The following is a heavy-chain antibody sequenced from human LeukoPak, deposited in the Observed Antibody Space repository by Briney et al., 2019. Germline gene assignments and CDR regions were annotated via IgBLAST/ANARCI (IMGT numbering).Heavy chain of an antibody. CDR3: ARHLRQLAPQDYYYYMDV. V-gene: IGHV5-51*01. D-gene: IGHD6-6*01. Sequence: GESLKISCKGSGYSFTSYWIGWVRQMPGKGLEWMGIIYPGDSDTRYSPSFQGQVTISADKSISTAYLQWSSLKASDTAMYYCARHLRQLAPQDYYYYMDVWGKGTTVTISS. CDR1: GYSFTSYW. J-gene: IGHJ6*03. CDR2: IYPGDSDT.